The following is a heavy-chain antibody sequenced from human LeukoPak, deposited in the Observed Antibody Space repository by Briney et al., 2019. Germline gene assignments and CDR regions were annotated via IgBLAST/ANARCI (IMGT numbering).Heavy chain of an antibody. Sequence: GGSLRLSCAASGFTFSSYGMHWVRQAPGKGLEWVAFIRYDGSNKYYADSVKGRLTISRDNSKNTLYLQMNSLRAEDTAVYYCAKGYVWEASYYYYYMDVWDKGTTVTISS. CDR2: IRYDGSNK. CDR3: AKGYVWEASYYYYYMDV. CDR1: GFTFSSYG. D-gene: IGHD3-16*01. J-gene: IGHJ6*03. V-gene: IGHV3-30*02.